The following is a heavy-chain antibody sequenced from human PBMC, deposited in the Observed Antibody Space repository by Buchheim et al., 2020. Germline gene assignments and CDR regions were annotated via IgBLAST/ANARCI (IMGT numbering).Heavy chain of an antibody. D-gene: IGHD4-17*01. CDR1: GYTLTNYY. CDR3: ARAADYGSRGGFDY. Sequence: QVQLVQSGSEVKRPGASVKVSCKASGYTLTNYYIHWVRQAPGQGLEWLGIFNPSGGSTTYAQKLQGRVTMTKDTSTSTVYMDLSSLRFEDTAVYYCARAADYGSRGGFDYWGQGTL. CDR2: FNPSGGST. J-gene: IGHJ4*02. V-gene: IGHV1-46*01.